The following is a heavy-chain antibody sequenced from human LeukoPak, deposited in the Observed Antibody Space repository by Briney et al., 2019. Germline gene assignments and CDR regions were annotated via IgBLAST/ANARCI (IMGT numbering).Heavy chain of an antibody. Sequence: PSETLSLTCAVYGGSFSGYYWSWIRQPPGKGLEWIGEINHSGSTNYNPSLKSRVTISVDTSKNQFSLKLSSVTAADTAVYYCARHRYQLLSFWFDPWGQGTLVTVSS. J-gene: IGHJ5*02. D-gene: IGHD2-2*01. V-gene: IGHV4-34*01. CDR1: GGSFSGYY. CDR2: INHSGST. CDR3: ARHRYQLLSFWFDP.